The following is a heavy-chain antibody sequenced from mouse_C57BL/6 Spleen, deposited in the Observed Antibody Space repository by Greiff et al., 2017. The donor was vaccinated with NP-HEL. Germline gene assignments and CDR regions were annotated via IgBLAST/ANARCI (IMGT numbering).Heavy chain of an antibody. Sequence: EVQLQQSGPELVKPGASVKISCKASGYTFTDYYMNWVKQSHGKSLEWIGDINPNNGGTSYNQKFKGKATLTVDKSSSTAYMELRSLTSEDSAVYYCARNYGTPFDYWGHSTTLTVSS. CDR1: GYTFTDYY. V-gene: IGHV1-26*01. CDR2: INPNNGGT. D-gene: IGHD1-1*01. CDR3: ARNYGTPFDY. J-gene: IGHJ2*01.